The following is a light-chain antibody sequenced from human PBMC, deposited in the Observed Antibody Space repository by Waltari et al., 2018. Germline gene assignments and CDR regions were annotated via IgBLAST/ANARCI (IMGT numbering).Light chain of an antibody. CDR1: SSDLGPYNY. J-gene: IGLJ2*01. CDR3: CSYTTTGPVV. CDR2: DVN. Sequence: QSVLTQPASVSGSPGQSIPISCTGTSSDLGPYNYVSWYQQHPGRAPNLIIFDVNVRPSWVFKRFSGSKSGNTAFLTISGLQTEDEGHFYCCSYTTTGPVVFGGGTKLTVL. V-gene: IGLV2-14*03.